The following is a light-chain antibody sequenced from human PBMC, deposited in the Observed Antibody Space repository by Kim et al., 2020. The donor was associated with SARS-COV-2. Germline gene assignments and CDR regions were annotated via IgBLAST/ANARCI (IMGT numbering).Light chain of an antibody. V-gene: IGKV1-33*01. J-gene: IGKJ4*01. CDR2: DVL. CDR3: QQYDVLPLT. CDR1: QDIGRY. Sequence: DIQMTQSPSSLSASIGDRVTITCQASQDIGRYLNWYHQKPGKAPNLVISDVLNVQEGVPPTFSGSGSGTDFTFTISSLQPEDIGTYYCQQYDVLPLTFGGGTKVDIK.